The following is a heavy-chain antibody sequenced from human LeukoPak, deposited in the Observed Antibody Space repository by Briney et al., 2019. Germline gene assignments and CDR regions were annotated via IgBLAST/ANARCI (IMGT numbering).Heavy chain of an antibody. Sequence: GGSLRLSCAASGFTFSSYAMHWVRQAPGKGLEWVAVISYDGSNKYYADSVKGRFTISRDNSKNTLYQQMNSLRAEDTAVYYCASMQVYCSSTSCYDIGMDVWGKGTTVTVSS. D-gene: IGHD2-2*01. J-gene: IGHJ6*04. CDR3: ASMQVYCSSTSCYDIGMDV. V-gene: IGHV3-30-3*01. CDR1: GFTFSSYA. CDR2: ISYDGSNK.